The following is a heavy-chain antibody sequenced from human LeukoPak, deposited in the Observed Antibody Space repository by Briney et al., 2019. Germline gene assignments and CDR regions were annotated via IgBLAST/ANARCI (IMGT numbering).Heavy chain of an antibody. D-gene: IGHD5-12*01. J-gene: IGHJ4*02. CDR2: ISYDGSNE. Sequence: GGSLRLSCAASGFTFSSNAMHWVRQAPGKGLEWVAVISYDGSNEYYADSVKGRFTISRDNSKNTLYLQMNSLRGADTAVYYCARDKTFIATTTPGYFEYWGQGTLVTVFS. CDR3: ARDKTFIATTTPGYFEY. V-gene: IGHV3-30-3*01. CDR1: GFTFSSNA.